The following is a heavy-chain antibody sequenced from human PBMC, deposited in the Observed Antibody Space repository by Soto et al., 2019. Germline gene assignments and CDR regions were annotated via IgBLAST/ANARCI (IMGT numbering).Heavy chain of an antibody. V-gene: IGHV1-69*13. Sequence: GASVKVSCKASGGTFSSYAISWVRQAPGQGLEWMGGIIPIFGTANYAQKFQGRVTITADESTSTAYMELSSLRSEDTAVYYCARDFRTNYYGSGSYYPNNWFDPWGQGTLVTVSS. D-gene: IGHD3-10*01. CDR3: ARDFRTNYYGSGSYYPNNWFDP. CDR2: IIPIFGTA. CDR1: GGTFSSYA. J-gene: IGHJ5*02.